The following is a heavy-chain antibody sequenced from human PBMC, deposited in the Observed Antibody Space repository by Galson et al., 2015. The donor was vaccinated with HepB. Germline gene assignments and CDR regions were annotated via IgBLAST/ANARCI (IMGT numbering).Heavy chain of an antibody. CDR2: ISGSGGST. Sequence: SLRLSCAASGFTFSSYAMSWVRQAPGKGLEWVSAISGSGGSTYYADSVKGRLTISRDNSKNTLYLQMNSLRAEDTAVYYCANRRITIFGVVIIWSGFDYWGQGTLVTVSS. J-gene: IGHJ4*02. CDR3: ANRRITIFGVVIIWSGFDY. D-gene: IGHD3-3*01. V-gene: IGHV3-23*01. CDR1: GFTFSSYA.